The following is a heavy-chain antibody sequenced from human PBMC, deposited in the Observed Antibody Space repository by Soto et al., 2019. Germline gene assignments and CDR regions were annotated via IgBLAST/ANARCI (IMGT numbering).Heavy chain of an antibody. CDR2: INHLETT. Sequence: SETLSLTCTVSGASITYGGYSWSWIRQTPGKGLEWIGYINHLETTFYNPSFESRLTLSIDRAKNQFSLNLNSMSAADRAVYFCARGGGSDPFDYWGQGILVTVYS. CDR3: ARGGGSDPFDY. CDR1: GASITYGGYS. J-gene: IGHJ4*02. D-gene: IGHD1-26*01. V-gene: IGHV4-30-2*01.